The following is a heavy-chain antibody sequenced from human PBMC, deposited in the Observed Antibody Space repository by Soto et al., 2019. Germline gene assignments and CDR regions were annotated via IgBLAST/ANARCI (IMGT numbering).Heavy chain of an antibody. CDR2: IYHSGST. J-gene: IGHJ5*02. Sequence: SETLSLTCAVSGYSISSGYYWGWIRQPPGKGLEWIGSIYHSGSTYYNPSLKSRVTISVDTSKNQFSLKLSSVTAADTAVYYCAGSSPYYYDSSGPWAGNWFDPWGQGTLVTVS. D-gene: IGHD3-22*01. CDR3: AGSSPYYYDSSGPWAGNWFDP. CDR1: GYSISSGYY. V-gene: IGHV4-38-2*01.